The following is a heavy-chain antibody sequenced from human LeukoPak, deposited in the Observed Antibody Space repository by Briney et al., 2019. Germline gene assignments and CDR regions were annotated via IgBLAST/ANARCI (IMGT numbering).Heavy chain of an antibody. CDR2: IYTSGST. CDR3: ARETPLRPFDY. V-gene: IGHV4-4*07. D-gene: IGHD3-16*01. CDR1: GGSISSYY. Sequence: PSETLSLTCTVSGGSISSYYWSWIRQPAGKGLEWIGRIYTSGSTNYNPSLKSRVTISVDKSKNQFSLKLSSVTAADTAVYYCARETPLRPFDYLGQGTLVTVSS. J-gene: IGHJ4*02.